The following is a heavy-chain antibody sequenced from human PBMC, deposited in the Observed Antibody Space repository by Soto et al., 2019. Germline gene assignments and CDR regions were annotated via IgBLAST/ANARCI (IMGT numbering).Heavy chain of an antibody. CDR2: ISFDGRNK. CDR3: AKGAVMVRGPTVSHPDY. V-gene: IGHV3-30*18. Sequence: PGGSLRLSCAASGFTFSSYGMHWVRQAPGKGLEWVAVISFDGRNKYYVDSVKGRFTISRDNPKNTLYMQMNSLRAEDTAVYYCAKGAVMVRGPTVSHPDYWGQGTLVTVSS. J-gene: IGHJ4*02. D-gene: IGHD3-10*01. CDR1: GFTFSSYG.